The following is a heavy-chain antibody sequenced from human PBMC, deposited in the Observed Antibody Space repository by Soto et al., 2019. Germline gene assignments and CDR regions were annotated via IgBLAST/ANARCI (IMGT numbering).Heavy chain of an antibody. D-gene: IGHD5-12*01. J-gene: IGHJ4*02. CDR2: ISGSGGST. CDR1: GFTFSSYA. V-gene: IGHV3-23*01. CDR3: AKQSGYSGYDSWASFDY. Sequence: GGSLRLSCAASGFTFSSYATSWVRQAPGKGLEWVSAISGSGGSTYYADSVKGRFTISRDNSKNTLYLQMNSLRAEDTAVYYCAKQSGYSGYDSWASFDYWGQGTLVTVSS.